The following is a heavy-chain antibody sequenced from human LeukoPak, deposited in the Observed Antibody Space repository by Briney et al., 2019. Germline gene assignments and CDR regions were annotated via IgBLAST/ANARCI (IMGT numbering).Heavy chain of an antibody. CDR1: GGTFSSYA. CDR2: IIPIFGTA. V-gene: IGHV1-69*13. D-gene: IGHD6-19*01. CDR3: ARGVGRQQWLVPFDY. J-gene: IGHJ4*02. Sequence: ASVKLSCTASGGTFSSYAMNWVRQAPGQGLEWMGGIIPIFGTANYAQKFQGRVTITADESTSTAYIELSSLRSEDTAVYYCARGVGRQQWLVPFDYWGQGTLVTVSS.